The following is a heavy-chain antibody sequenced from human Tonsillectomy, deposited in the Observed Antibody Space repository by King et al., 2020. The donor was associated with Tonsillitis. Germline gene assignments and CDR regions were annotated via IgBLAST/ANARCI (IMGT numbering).Heavy chain of an antibody. CDR1: GGSISSYY. Sequence: VQLQESGPGLVKPSETLSLTCTVSGGSISSYYWSWIRQPPGKGLEWIGYIYYSGSTNYNPSLKRRVTISVDTSKNQFSLKLSSVTAADTAVYYCARESYSYGYGGFDYWGQGTLVTVSS. J-gene: IGHJ4*02. V-gene: IGHV4-59*01. CDR3: ARESYSYGYGGFDY. D-gene: IGHD5-18*01. CDR2: IYYSGST.